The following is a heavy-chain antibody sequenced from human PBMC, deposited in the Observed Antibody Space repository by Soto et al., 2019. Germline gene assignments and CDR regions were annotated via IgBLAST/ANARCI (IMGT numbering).Heavy chain of an antibody. Sequence: PSETLSLTCAVYGGSFSGYYWSWIRQPPGKGLEWIGEINHSGSTNYNPSLKSRVTISVDTSKNQFSLKLSSVTAADTAVYYCARGFTMTTVTTPYYYGMDVWGQGTTVTVSS. CDR2: INHSGST. V-gene: IGHV4-34*01. D-gene: IGHD4-4*01. CDR3: ARGFTMTTVTTPYYYGMDV. J-gene: IGHJ6*02. CDR1: GGSFSGYY.